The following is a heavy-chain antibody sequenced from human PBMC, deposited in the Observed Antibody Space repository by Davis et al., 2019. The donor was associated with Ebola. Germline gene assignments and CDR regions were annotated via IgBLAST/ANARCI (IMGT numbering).Heavy chain of an antibody. D-gene: IGHD7-27*01. J-gene: IGHJ6*03. CDR1: GFTFSSYG. CDR3: AHTGYNYYMDD. Sequence: PGGSLRLSCAASGFTFSSYGMHWVRQAPGKGLEWVAFIRYDGSNKYYADSVKGRFTISRDNFKLQMNSLRVEDTAVYYCAHTGYNYYMDDWGKGTTVTVSS. CDR2: IRYDGSNK. V-gene: IGHV3-30*02.